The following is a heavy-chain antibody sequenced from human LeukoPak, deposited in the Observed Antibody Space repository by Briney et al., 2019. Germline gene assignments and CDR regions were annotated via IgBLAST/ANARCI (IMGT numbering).Heavy chain of an antibody. J-gene: IGHJ4*02. V-gene: IGHV3-23*01. Sequence: GGSLRLSCAASGFTFSDYAMNWVRQAPGKGLEWVSSIDSSGVATDSADSVMGRFTISRDNSKNSVYLQMHSLRAEDTAIYYSAKAQEWLAFPGDSLDYWGQGALVTVSS. D-gene: IGHD6-19*01. CDR1: GFTFSDYA. CDR2: IDSSGVAT. CDR3: AKAQEWLAFPGDSLDY.